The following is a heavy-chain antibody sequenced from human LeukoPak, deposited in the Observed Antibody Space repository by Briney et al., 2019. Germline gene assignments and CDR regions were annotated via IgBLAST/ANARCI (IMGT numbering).Heavy chain of an antibody. V-gene: IGHV3-21*01. CDR3: ARNLNPYGSGIYYLYYYYYGRDV. CDR1: GFTFSSYS. J-gene: IGHJ6*04. D-gene: IGHD3-10*01. Sequence: PGGSLRLSCAASGFTFSSYSMNWVRQAPGKGLEWVSSISSSSSYIYYADSVKGRFTISRDNAKNSLYLQMNSLRAEDTAVYYCARNLNPYGSGIYYLYYYYYGRDVWGKGTRVTVS. CDR2: ISSSSSYI.